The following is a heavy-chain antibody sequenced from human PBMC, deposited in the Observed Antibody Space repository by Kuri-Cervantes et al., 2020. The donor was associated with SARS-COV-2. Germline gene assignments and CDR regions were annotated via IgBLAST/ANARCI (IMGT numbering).Heavy chain of an antibody. J-gene: IGHJ4*02. Sequence: GGSLRLSCAASGFTFSSYAMHWVRQAPGKGLEWVAVISYDGSNKYYADSVKGRFTISRENSKNTLYLQMNSLRADDRAVYYCARDRGYCSSTSCFFDYWGQGTLVTVSS. CDR1: GFTFSSYA. V-gene: IGHV3-30-3*01. CDR2: ISYDGSNK. D-gene: IGHD2-2*01. CDR3: ARDRGYCSSTSCFFDY.